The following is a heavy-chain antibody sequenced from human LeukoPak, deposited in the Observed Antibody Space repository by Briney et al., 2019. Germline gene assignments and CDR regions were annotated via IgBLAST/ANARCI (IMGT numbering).Heavy chain of an antibody. CDR3: ASSSLDY. CDR2: ISYDGSNK. V-gene: IGHV3-30-3*01. Sequence: GRSLRLSCAASGLTFSSYAMHWVRQAPGKGLEWVAVISYDGSNKYYADSVKGRFTISRDNSKNTLYLQMNSLRAEDTAVYYCASSSLDYWGQGTLVTVSS. J-gene: IGHJ4*02. CDR1: GLTFSSYA. D-gene: IGHD6-13*01.